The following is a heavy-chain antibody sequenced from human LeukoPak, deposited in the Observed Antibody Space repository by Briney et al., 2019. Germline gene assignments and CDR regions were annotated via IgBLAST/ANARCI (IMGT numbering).Heavy chain of an antibody. CDR3: ARILGYCSGGSCHLIDNNWFDP. V-gene: IGHV1-2*02. J-gene: IGHJ5*02. CDR1: GYTFTSYG. CDR2: INPNSGGT. Sequence: ASVKVSCKASGYTFTSYGISWVRQAPGQGLEWMGWINPNSGGTNYAQKFQGRVTMTRDTSISTAYMELSRLRSDDTAVYYCARILGYCSGGSCHLIDNNWFDPWGQGTLVTVSS. D-gene: IGHD2-15*01.